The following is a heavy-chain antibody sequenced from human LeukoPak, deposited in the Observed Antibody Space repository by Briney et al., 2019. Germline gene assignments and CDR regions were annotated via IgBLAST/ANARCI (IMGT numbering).Heavy chain of an antibody. CDR1: GFTVSNVY. J-gene: IGHJ4*02. CDR3: ASSHFLDY. D-gene: IGHD2-2*01. V-gene: IGHV3-7*01. Sequence: PGGSLRLSCAASGFTVSNVYMSWARQAPGKGLEWVASIKQDGSEQYYVDSVKGRFTISRDNANNSLFLQMDSLRAEDTAVYYCASSHFLDYWGQGTLVTVSS. CDR2: IKQDGSEQ.